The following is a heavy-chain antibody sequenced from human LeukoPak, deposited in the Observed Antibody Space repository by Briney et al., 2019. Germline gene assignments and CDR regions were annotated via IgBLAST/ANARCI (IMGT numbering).Heavy chain of an antibody. Sequence: PSETLSLTCTVSSASITSYYWSWIRQPPGKGLEWIGHIYDSGTTNYNPSLKSRVTMSVDSSKNQFSLKLTSVTAADTAVYYCARETTLTGYSSGLGFNYWGQGTLVTVSS. CDR2: IYDSGTT. D-gene: IGHD6-19*01. J-gene: IGHJ4*02. V-gene: IGHV4-59*01. CDR1: SASITSYY. CDR3: ARETTLTGYSSGLGFNY.